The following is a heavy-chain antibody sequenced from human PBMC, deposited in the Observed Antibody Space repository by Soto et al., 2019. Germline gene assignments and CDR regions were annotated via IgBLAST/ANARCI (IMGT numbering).Heavy chain of an antibody. CDR1: GFTFSSYW. D-gene: IGHD6-13*01. CDR2: IKQDGSEK. Sequence: PGGSLRLSCAASGFTFSSYWMSWVRQAPGKGLEWVANIKQDGSEKYYVDSVKGRFTISRDNAKNSLYLQMNSLRAEDTAVYYCARSYSPRGHPSANIAAADGAAFDIWGQGTMVTVSS. V-gene: IGHV3-7*01. CDR3: ARSYSPRGHPSANIAAADGAAFDI. J-gene: IGHJ3*02.